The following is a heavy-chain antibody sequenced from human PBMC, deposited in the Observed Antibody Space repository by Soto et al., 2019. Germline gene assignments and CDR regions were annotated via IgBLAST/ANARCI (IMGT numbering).Heavy chain of an antibody. Sequence: PSQTLSLTCAIYGDSVSSNSAAWNWIRQSPSRGLEWLGRTSYRSKRYNDYAVSVKSRITINPDTSKNQFSLQLNSVTPEDTAVYYCARDLGDFWSEVAFDIWGQGTMVTVSS. V-gene: IGHV6-1*01. CDR1: GDSVSSNSAA. CDR3: ARDLGDFWSEVAFDI. CDR2: TSYRSKRYN. D-gene: IGHD3-3*01. J-gene: IGHJ3*02.